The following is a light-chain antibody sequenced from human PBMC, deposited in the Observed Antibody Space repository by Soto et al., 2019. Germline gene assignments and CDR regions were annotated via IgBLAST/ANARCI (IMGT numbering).Light chain of an antibody. CDR2: EVS. Sequence: QPVLTQPASVSGSPGQSITISCTGTSSDVGGYNYVSWYQQHPGKAPKLMIYEVSNRPSGVSNRFSGSKSGNTASLTISGLQAEGEADYYCSSYTSSSTPWVFGGGTKLTVL. J-gene: IGLJ3*02. V-gene: IGLV2-14*01. CDR1: SSDVGGYNY. CDR3: SSYTSSSTPWV.